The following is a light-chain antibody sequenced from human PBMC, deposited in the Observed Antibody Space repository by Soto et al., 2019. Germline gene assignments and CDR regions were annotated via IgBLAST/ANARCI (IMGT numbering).Light chain of an antibody. V-gene: IGLV2-23*02. CDR1: SSDAGSYNL. Sequence: QSVLTQPASVSGSPGQSITISCTGTSSDAGSYNLVSWYQQHPGKAPKVMIYEVSKRPSGVPNRFSGSKSGNTASLTISGLQAEDEADYYCCSYAGSSTYVFGTGTKVTVL. CDR2: EVS. CDR3: CSYAGSSTYV. J-gene: IGLJ1*01.